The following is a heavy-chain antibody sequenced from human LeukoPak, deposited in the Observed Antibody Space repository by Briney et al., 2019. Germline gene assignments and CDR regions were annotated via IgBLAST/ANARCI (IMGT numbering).Heavy chain of an antibody. D-gene: IGHD2-2*01. J-gene: IGHJ4*02. CDR2: ITQDGSEK. Sequence: GGSLRLSCAASGFTFSSYLMSWVRQAPGKGLEWVANITQDGSEKYYVDSVKGRFTISRDNAKNSLYLQMNSLRAEDTALYYCARGRYCSRTSCENFDYWAQGTLVTVSS. CDR3: ARGRYCSRTSCENFDY. CDR1: GFTFSSYL. V-gene: IGHV3-7*01.